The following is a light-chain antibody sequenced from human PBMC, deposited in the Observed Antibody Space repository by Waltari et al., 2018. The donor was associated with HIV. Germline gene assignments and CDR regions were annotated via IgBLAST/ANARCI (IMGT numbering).Light chain of an antibody. V-gene: IGLV1-47*01. Sequence: QSVLTQPPSASGTPGQRVTISCSGISANIGSNYVYWYQQLPGTAPKLLIYRNHQRPSGVPDRFSGSKSGTSASLAVSGLRSDDEADYYCAAWDDGLSGVVFGGGTKLTVL. CDR1: SANIGSNY. CDR3: AAWDDGLSGVV. J-gene: IGLJ2*01. CDR2: RNH.